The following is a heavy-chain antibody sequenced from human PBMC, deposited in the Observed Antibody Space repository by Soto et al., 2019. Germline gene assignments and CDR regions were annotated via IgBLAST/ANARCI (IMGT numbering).Heavy chain of an antibody. CDR2: IRSKAYGGTT. CDR1: GFTFGDYA. CDR3: TRDSLWFGEFDYYYGMDV. Sequence: QPGGSLRLSCTASGFTFGDYAMSWVRQAPGKGLEWVGFIRSKAYGGTTEYAASVKGRFTISRDDSKSIAYLQMNSLKTEDTAVYYCTRDSLWFGEFDYYYGMDVWGQGTTVTVSS. J-gene: IGHJ6*02. V-gene: IGHV3-49*04. D-gene: IGHD3-10*01.